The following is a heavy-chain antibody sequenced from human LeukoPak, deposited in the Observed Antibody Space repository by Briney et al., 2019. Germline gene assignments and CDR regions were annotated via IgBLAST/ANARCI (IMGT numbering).Heavy chain of an antibody. Sequence: GGSLRLSCAASGFTFSSYSMNWVRQAPGKGLEWVSSISSSSYIYYADSVKGRFTISRGNAKNSLYLQMNSLRAEDTAVYYCARTLAYYYDSSGFDAFDIWGQGTMVTVSS. D-gene: IGHD3-22*01. CDR1: GFTFSSYS. CDR3: ARTLAYYYDSSGFDAFDI. CDR2: ISSSSYI. V-gene: IGHV3-21*01. J-gene: IGHJ3*02.